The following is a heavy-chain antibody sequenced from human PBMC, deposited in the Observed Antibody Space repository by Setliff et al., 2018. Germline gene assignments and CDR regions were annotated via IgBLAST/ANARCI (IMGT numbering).Heavy chain of an antibody. J-gene: IGHJ5*02. CDR1: GGIFSTYS. D-gene: IGHD6-13*01. V-gene: IGHV1-69*13. CDR3: ARVELRRAAAGFNYFDP. CDR2: IIPMFGTT. Sequence: GASVKVSCKASGGIFSTYSFSWVRQAPGQGLEWMGGIIPMFGTTNYAQSFQGRLTITADESTSTAYMELRSLRSDDTAVYYCARVELRRAAAGFNYFDPWGLGTPVTVSS.